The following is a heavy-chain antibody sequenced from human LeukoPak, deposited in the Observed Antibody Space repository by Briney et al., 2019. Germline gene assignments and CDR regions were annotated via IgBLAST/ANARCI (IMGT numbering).Heavy chain of an antibody. Sequence: GGSLRLSCAASGFTFSNAWMNWVRQAPGKGLEWVGRIKSKTDGETTDYAAPVQGRFTISRDDSKRTLFLQMNSLRIEDTALYYCTTSTGDFRWGRGTLVTVS. CDR3: TTSTGDFR. CDR1: GFTFSNAW. V-gene: IGHV3-15*07. CDR2: IKSKTDGETT. J-gene: IGHJ4*02. D-gene: IGHD3-3*01.